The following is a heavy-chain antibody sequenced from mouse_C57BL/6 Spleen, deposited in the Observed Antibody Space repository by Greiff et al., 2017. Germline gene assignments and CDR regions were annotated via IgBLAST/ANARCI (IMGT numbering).Heavy chain of an antibody. CDR3: ARRAYYYGGSSYGDFDV. CDR2: INSDGGST. D-gene: IGHD1-1*01. J-gene: IGHJ1*03. V-gene: IGHV5-2*01. Sequence: EVQVLESGGGLVQPGESLKLSCESYEYEFPSHDMSWVRKTPGRSLELVAAINSDGGSTNYPDTIKRRFIISVDNTKKTVYMQMSSLRSEDTAVYYCARRAYYYGGSSYGDFDVWGTGTTVTVSS. CDR1: EYEFPSHD.